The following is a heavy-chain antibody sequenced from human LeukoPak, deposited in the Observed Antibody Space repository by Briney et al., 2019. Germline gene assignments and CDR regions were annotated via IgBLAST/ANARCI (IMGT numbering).Heavy chain of an antibody. Sequence: ASVKVSCKASGGTFSSYAISWVRQAPGQGLEWMGGIIPIFGTANYAQKFQGRVTITADESTSTAYMELSSLRSEDTAVYYCARAIDCSGGSCHDAFDIWGQGTMVTVSS. D-gene: IGHD2-15*01. CDR3: ARAIDCSGGSCHDAFDI. CDR2: IIPIFGTA. V-gene: IGHV1-69*13. J-gene: IGHJ3*02. CDR1: GGTFSSYA.